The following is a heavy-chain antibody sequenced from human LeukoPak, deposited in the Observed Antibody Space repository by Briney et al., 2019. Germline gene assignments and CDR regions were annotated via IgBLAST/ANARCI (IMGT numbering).Heavy chain of an antibody. V-gene: IGHV3-21*04. Sequence: GGSLRLSCAASGFTFSSYSLNWVRQAPGKGLGWVSSISSSSGYIYYADSVKGRFTISRDNAKNSLYLQMNSLRAEDTALYYCARDKRRGVAALGIWGQGTMVTVSS. CDR1: GFTFSSYS. CDR2: ISSSSGYI. J-gene: IGHJ3*02. CDR3: ARDKRRGVAALGI. D-gene: IGHD3-10*01.